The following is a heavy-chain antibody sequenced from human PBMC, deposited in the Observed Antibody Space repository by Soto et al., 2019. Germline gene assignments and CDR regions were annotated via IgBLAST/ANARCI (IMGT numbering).Heavy chain of an antibody. Sequence: QLQLQESGPGLVKPSETLSLTCSVSGDSINSDKYYWGWIRQPPGKGLEWLGSIYFRGHTYYNPSRQTRVTISLDTSKSQFSLKLNSVTAADSAVYFCARLEGLATISYYFDFWGQGALVTVSS. CDR2: IYFRGHT. V-gene: IGHV4-39*01. CDR1: GDSINSDKYY. CDR3: ARLEGLATISYYFDF. J-gene: IGHJ4*02. D-gene: IGHD3-9*01.